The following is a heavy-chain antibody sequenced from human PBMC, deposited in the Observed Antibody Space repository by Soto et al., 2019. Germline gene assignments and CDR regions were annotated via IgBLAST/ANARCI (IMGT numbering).Heavy chain of an antibody. CDR1: GYTFTSYD. CDR3: ASARGGFEIQGEYYYYYMDV. D-gene: IGHD3-10*01. J-gene: IGHJ6*03. Sequence: QVQLVQSGAEVKKPGASVKVSCKASGYTFTSYDINWVRQATGQGLEWMGWMNPNSGNTGYAQKFQGRVTMTRNTSISTAYMELSSLRSEDTAVYYCASARGGFEIQGEYYYYYMDVWGKGPTVTVSS. V-gene: IGHV1-8*01. CDR2: MNPNSGNT.